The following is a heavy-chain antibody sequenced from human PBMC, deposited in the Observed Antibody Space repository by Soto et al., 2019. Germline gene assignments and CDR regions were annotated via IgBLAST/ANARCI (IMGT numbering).Heavy chain of an antibody. V-gene: IGHV4-31*03. Sequence: QVQLQESGPGLVKPSQTLSLTCTVSGGSISSGGYYWSWIRQHPGKGLEWIGYIYYTGSTYYNPSLKSRVTITVDTSKNQFSLKLSSVTAADTAVYSWATVEDCGGDGPIEAFEIWGQGTMVTVSS. CDR2: IYYTGST. CDR1: GGSISSGGYY. D-gene: IGHD2-21*02. J-gene: IGHJ3*02. CDR3: ATVEDCGGDGPIEAFEI.